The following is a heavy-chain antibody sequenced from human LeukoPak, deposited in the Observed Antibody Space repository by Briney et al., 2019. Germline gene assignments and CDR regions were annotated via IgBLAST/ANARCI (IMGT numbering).Heavy chain of an antibody. J-gene: IGHJ4*02. CDR3: ARAQSYYDY. D-gene: IGHD1-26*01. CDR1: GGTFSSYA. Sequence: ASVKVSCKASGGTFSSYAISWVRQAPGQGLEWMGRIIPILGIANYAQKFQGRVTMTRDTSTTTVYMELSSLRSEDTAVYYCARAQSYYDYWGQGTLVTVSS. V-gene: IGHV1-69*04. CDR2: IIPILGIA.